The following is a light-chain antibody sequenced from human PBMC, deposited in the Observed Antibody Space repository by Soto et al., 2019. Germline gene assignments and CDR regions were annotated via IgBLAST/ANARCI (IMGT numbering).Light chain of an antibody. CDR3: QQYSIFSLT. Sequence: DIQMTQSPSTVSASVGDRVTITCRASQRISSWLDWYQQKPGKAPKLLIQKASSLESGVPSRFSGSGSGTEFTLAISSLQPDDFATYYCQQYSIFSLTFGGGTKVEIK. CDR1: QRISSW. CDR2: KAS. V-gene: IGKV1-5*03. J-gene: IGKJ4*01.